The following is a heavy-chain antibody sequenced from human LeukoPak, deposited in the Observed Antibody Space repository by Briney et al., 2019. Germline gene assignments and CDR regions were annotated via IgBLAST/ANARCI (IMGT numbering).Heavy chain of an antibody. CDR2: IIPIFGTA. D-gene: IGHD5-12*01. CDR3: ATSRSGYDRDLDY. V-gene: IGHV1-69*05. J-gene: IGHJ4*02. CDR1: GGTFSSYA. Sequence: EASVKVSCKASGGTFSSYAISWVRQAPGQGLEWMGGIIPIFGTANYAQKFQGRVTITTDESTSTAYMELSSLRSEDTAVYYCATSRSGYDRDLDYWGQGTLVTVSS.